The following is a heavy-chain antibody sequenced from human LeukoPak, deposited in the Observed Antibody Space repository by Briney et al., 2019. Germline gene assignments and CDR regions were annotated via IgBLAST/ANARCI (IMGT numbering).Heavy chain of an antibody. CDR3: AKNRWGSVATPDS. Sequence: PGGSLSLSCAASGFTFSSYGMHWVRQAPGKGLEWVAVISYDGSNKYYADSVKGRFTISRDNSKNTVYLQMNSLRTEDTALYYCAKNRWGSVATPDSWGQGTLVTVSS. CDR2: ISYDGSNK. V-gene: IGHV3-30*18. D-gene: IGHD5-12*01. CDR1: GFTFSSYG. J-gene: IGHJ4*02.